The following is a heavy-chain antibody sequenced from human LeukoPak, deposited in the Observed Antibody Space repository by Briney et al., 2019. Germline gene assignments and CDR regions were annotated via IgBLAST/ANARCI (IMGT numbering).Heavy chain of an antibody. CDR1: RDTFINNV. Sequence: ASVKVSCKASRDTFINNVISWLRQVPGQGLKWMGGIIPIFGSAAYAQKFQGRVTITADESTSTAYMDLSSLRSEDTAVYYCARVVTPRYCSTTSCYWKGWFDPWGQGTLVTVSS. D-gene: IGHD2-2*01. CDR3: ARVVTPRYCSTTSCYWKGWFDP. J-gene: IGHJ5*02. CDR2: IIPIFGSA. V-gene: IGHV1-69*13.